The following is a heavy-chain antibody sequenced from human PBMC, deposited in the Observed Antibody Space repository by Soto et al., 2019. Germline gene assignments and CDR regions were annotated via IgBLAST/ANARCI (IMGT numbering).Heavy chain of an antibody. Sequence: SLRLSCAASGFTFDDYAMHWVRQAPGKGLEWVSGISWNSGSIGYADSVKGRFTISRDNAKNSLYLQMNSLRAEDTALYYCAKDIQYYYYYMDVWGKGATVTVSS. J-gene: IGHJ6*03. CDR1: GFTFDDYA. CDR2: ISWNSGSI. V-gene: IGHV3-9*01. CDR3: AKDIQYYYYYMDV.